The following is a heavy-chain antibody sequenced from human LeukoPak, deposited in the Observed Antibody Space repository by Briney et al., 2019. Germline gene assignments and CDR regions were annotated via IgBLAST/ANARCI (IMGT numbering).Heavy chain of an antibody. CDR3: AGSASSSWVDDY. V-gene: IGHV6-1*01. CDR1: GDSVSSNSAA. CDR2: TYYRSKWYN. Sequence: SQTLSLTCAISGDSVSSNSAAWNWIRQSPSRGLEWLGRTYYRSKWYNDYAVSVKSRITINPDTSKNQFSLKLSSVTAADTAVYYCAGSASSSWVDDYWGQGTLVTVSS. D-gene: IGHD6-13*01. J-gene: IGHJ4*02.